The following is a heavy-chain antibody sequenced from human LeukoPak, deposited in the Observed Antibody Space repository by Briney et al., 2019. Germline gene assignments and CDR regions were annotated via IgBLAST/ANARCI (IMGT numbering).Heavy chain of an antibody. D-gene: IGHD3-22*01. CDR2: INPSGGST. Sequence: ASVKVSCKASGYTFTSYYMHWVRQAPGQGLEWMGIINPSGGSTSYAQKFQGRVTMTRDTSTSTVYMELSSLRSEDTAVYYCARAKYYYDTSGHQADSYLFDYWGQGTLVTVSS. J-gene: IGHJ4*02. CDR3: ARAKYYYDTSGHQADSYLFDY. V-gene: IGHV1-46*01. CDR1: GYTFTSYY.